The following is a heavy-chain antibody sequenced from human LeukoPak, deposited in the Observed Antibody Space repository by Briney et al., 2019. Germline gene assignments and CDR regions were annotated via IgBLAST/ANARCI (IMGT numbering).Heavy chain of an antibody. CDR2: IIPILGIT. CDR1: GGTFSNYA. V-gene: IGHV1-69*04. J-gene: IGHJ4*02. D-gene: IGHD2-21*01. Sequence: SVKVSCKASGGTFSNYAISWVRQAPGQGPEWMGRIIPILGITNYAQKFQGRVTITADKSTSTAYMELRSLRSEDTAVYYCARVQESVVAFYYFDYWGQGTLVTVSS. CDR3: ARVQESVVAFYYFDY.